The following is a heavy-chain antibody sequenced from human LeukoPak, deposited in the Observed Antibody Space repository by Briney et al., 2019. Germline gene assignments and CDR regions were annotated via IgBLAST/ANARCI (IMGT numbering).Heavy chain of an antibody. D-gene: IGHD3-22*01. CDR2: ISAYNGNT. V-gene: IGHV1-18*01. CDR1: GYTFTSYG. CDR3: ARGPQGSGYYYFDY. Sequence: ASVKVSCKASGYTFTSYGISWVRQAPGQGLEWMGWISAYNGNTNYAQKLQGRVTMTTDTSTSTAYMELSSLRSEDTAVYYCARGPQGSGYYYFDYWGQGTLVTVSS. J-gene: IGHJ4*02.